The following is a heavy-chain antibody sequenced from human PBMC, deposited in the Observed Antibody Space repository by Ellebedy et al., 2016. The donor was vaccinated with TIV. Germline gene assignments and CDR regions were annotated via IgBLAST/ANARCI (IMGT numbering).Heavy chain of an antibody. J-gene: IGHJ1*01. D-gene: IGHD3-22*01. CDR1: GGSISSYY. V-gene: IGHV4-59*12. CDR3: ARDGNYYDSSGYSEGFQH. Sequence: MPSETLSLTCTVSGGSISSYYWSWIRQPPGKGLEWIGYIYYSGSTYYNPSLKSRVTISVDTSKNQFSLKLSSVTAADTAVYYCARDGNYYDSSGYSEGFQHWGQGTLVTVSS. CDR2: IYYSGST.